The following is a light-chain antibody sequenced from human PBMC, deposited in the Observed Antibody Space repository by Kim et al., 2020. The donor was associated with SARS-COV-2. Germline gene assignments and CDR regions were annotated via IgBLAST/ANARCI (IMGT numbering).Light chain of an antibody. Sequence: QSALTQPASVSGSPGQSITISCTGTSSDVGGYNYVSWYQQHPGKAPKLMIYDVSKRPSGVSHRFSGSKSGNTASLTISGLQAEDEADYYCSSYTSSSTYGFGTGTKVTVL. CDR3: SSYTSSSTYG. CDR2: DVS. V-gene: IGLV2-14*01. CDR1: SSDVGGYNY. J-gene: IGLJ1*01.